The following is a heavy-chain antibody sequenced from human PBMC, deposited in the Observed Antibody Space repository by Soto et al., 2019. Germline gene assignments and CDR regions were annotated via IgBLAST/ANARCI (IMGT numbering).Heavy chain of an antibody. CDR2: IYYSGST. D-gene: IGHD3-3*01. Sequence: SETLSLTCTVSGGSISSGDYYWSWIRQPPGKGLEWIGYIYYSGSTYYNPSLKSRVTISVDTSKNQFSLKLSSVTAADTAVYYCARHLEYGGHPVLLRYWGQGTLVTVSS. CDR3: ARHLEYGGHPVLLRY. V-gene: IGHV4-39*01. J-gene: IGHJ4*01. CDR1: GGSISSGDYY.